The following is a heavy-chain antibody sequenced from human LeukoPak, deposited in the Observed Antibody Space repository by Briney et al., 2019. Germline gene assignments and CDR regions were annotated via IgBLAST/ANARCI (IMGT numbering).Heavy chain of an antibody. CDR1: GGSISSSSYY. CDR2: IYYSGST. CDR3: ARDAGSSPFDY. D-gene: IGHD1-26*01. V-gene: IGHV4-39*07. J-gene: IGHJ4*02. Sequence: SGTLSLTCTVSGGSISSSSYYWGWIRQPPGKGLEWIGSIYYSGSTYYNPSLKSRVTISVDTSKNQFSLKLSSVTAADTAVYYCARDAGSSPFDYWGQGTLVTVSS.